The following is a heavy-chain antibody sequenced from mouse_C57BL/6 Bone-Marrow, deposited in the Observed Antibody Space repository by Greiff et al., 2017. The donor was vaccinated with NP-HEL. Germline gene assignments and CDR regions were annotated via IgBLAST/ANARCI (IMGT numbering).Heavy chain of an antibody. CDR2: ISSGGSYT. Sequence: EVKLMESGGDLVKPGGSLKLSCAASGFTFSSYGMSWVRQTPDKRLEWVATISSGGSYTYYPDSVKGRFTISRDNAKNTLYLQMSSLKSEDTAMYYCARHWIYDGYYEAMDYWGQGTSVTVSS. V-gene: IGHV5-6*01. D-gene: IGHD2-3*01. J-gene: IGHJ4*01. CDR3: ARHWIYDGYYEAMDY. CDR1: GFTFSSYG.